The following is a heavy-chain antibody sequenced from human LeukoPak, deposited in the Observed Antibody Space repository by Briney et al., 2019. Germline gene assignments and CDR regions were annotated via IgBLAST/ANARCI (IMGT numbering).Heavy chain of an antibody. D-gene: IGHD5-12*01. CDR2: INHSGST. V-gene: IGHV4-34*01. Sequence: PSETLSLTCAVYGGSFSGYYWSWIRQPPGKGLEWIGEINHSGSTNHNPSLKSRVTISVDTSKNQFSLKLSSVTAADTAVYYCAERGYSGYDNQRYYYYGMDVWGKGTTVTVSS. J-gene: IGHJ6*04. CDR1: GGSFSGYY. CDR3: AERGYSGYDNQRYYYYGMDV.